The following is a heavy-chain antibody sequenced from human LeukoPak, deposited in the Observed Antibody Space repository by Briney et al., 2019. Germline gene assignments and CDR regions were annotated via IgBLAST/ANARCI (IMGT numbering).Heavy chain of an antibody. D-gene: IGHD6-19*01. CDR3: ASRALVAGSDY. CDR1: GGSISSYY. CDR2: IYTSGST. V-gene: IGHV4-4*07. J-gene: IGHJ4*02. Sequence: SETLSLTCTVSGGSISSYYWSWIRQPAGKGLEWIGRIYTSGSTNYNPSLKSRVTMSVDTSKNQFSLKLSSVTAADTAVYCCASRALVAGSDYWGQGTLVTVSS.